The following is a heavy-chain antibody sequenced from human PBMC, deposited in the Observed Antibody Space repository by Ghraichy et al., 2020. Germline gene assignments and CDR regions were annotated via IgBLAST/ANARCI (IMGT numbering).Heavy chain of an antibody. V-gene: IGHV1-18*01. CDR1: GYTFTSYG. CDR2: ISAYNGNT. D-gene: IGHD3-22*01. J-gene: IGHJ4*02. CDR3: ARDPQSDSSGPFDY. Sequence: ASVKVSCKASGYTFTSYGISWVRQAPGQGLEWMGWISAYNGNTNYAQKLQGRVTMTTDTSTSTAYMELRSLRSDDTAVYYCARDPQSDSSGPFDYWGQGTLVTVSS.